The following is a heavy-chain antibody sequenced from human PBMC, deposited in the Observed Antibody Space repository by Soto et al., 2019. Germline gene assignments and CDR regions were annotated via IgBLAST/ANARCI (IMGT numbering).Heavy chain of an antibody. D-gene: IGHD3-22*01. Sequence: QVQLVQSGAEVKKPGASVKVSCKASGYTFTSYGISWVRQAPGQGLEWMGWISAYNGNTNYAQKLQHRGTLTTDTATSTAYMELRVLRSDATAVYYCARVKGSGYHNLFDPWGQGTLVTVSS. CDR3: ARVKGSGYHNLFDP. J-gene: IGHJ5*02. CDR2: ISAYNGNT. V-gene: IGHV1-18*01. CDR1: GYTFTSYG.